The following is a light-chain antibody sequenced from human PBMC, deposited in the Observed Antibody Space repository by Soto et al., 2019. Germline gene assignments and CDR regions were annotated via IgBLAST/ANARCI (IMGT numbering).Light chain of an antibody. V-gene: IGLV2-14*01. Sequence: QSALTQPASVSGSPGQSITISCTGTSSDVGGYNYVSWYQQHPGKAPKLMIYDVSNRPSGVSNRFSGSKSGNTASLTISGLHAEDAADYYCSSYTSSSTLYVVFGGGTKLTVL. J-gene: IGLJ2*01. CDR3: SSYTSSSTLYVV. CDR2: DVS. CDR1: SSDVGGYNY.